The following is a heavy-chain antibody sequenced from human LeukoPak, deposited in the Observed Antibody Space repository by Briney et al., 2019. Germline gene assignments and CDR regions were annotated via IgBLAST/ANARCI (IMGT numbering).Heavy chain of an antibody. CDR2: ISGSGGST. CDR1: GFTFSSYA. Sequence: GGSLRLSCAASGFTFSSYAMSWVRQAPGKGLEWVSAISGSGGSTYYADSVKGRFTISRDNSKNTLYLQMHSLRAQDTAVYYCALPRAYDAFDIWGQGPMVPVSS. V-gene: IGHV3-23*01. J-gene: IGHJ3*02. CDR3: ALPRAYDAFDI.